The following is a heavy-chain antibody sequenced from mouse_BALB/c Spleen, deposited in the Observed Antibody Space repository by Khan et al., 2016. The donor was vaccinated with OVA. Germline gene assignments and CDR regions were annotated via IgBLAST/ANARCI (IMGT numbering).Heavy chain of an antibody. D-gene: IGHD1-1*01. CDR2: IYYSGKT. V-gene: IGHV3-1*02. CDR3: ARSGTTVVAYWYFDV. Sequence: EVQLQESGPDLVKPSQSLSLTCTVTGYSITSGYSWHWIRQFPGNKLEWMGYIYYSGKTNYNPSLKSRISITRDTSKNQFFLQLNSVTNEDTATYYCARSGTTVVAYWYFDVWGAGTTVTISS. CDR1: GYSITSGYS. J-gene: IGHJ1*02.